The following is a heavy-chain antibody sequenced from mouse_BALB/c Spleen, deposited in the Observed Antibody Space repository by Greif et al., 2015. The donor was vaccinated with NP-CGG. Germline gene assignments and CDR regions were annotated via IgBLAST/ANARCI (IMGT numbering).Heavy chain of an antibody. CDR3: ARLCDY. CDR2: ISSGSSII. CDR1: GFTFSSFG. Sequence: EVMLVESGGGLVQPGGSRKLSCAASGFTFSSFGMHWVRQAPEKGLEWVAYISSGSSIIYYADTVKGRFTISRDNPKNTLFLQMTSLRSEDTAMYYCARLCDYWGQGSTLTVSS. V-gene: IGHV5-17*02. J-gene: IGHJ2*01.